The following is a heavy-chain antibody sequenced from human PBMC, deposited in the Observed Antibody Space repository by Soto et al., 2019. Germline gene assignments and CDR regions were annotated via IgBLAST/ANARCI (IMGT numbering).Heavy chain of an antibody. CDR2: INSDGSST. CDR1: GFTFSSYW. Sequence: HGGSLRLSCAASGFTFSSYWMHWVRQAPGKGLVWVSRINSDGSSTSYADSVKGRFTISRDNAKNTLYLQMNSLRAEDTAVYYCASRCGGDCYDYWGQGTLVTVSS. CDR3: ASRCGGDCYDY. D-gene: IGHD2-21*01. V-gene: IGHV3-74*01. J-gene: IGHJ4*02.